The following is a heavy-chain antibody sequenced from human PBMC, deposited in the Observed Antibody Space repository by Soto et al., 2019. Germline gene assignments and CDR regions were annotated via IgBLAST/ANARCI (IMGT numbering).Heavy chain of an antibody. CDR3: ATRSGGGGAFDF. V-gene: IGHV3-48*03. J-gene: IGHJ3*01. CDR1: GLTFSNYE. CDR2: IGRSGTTT. D-gene: IGHD3-10*01. Sequence: PGGSLRLSCAASGLTFSNYEMNWVRQAPGKGLEWVSYIGRSGTTTYYADSLKGRFTISRDNAKNSLYLQMNSRRAEDTAVYYCATRSGGGGAFDFWGQGTMVTVSS.